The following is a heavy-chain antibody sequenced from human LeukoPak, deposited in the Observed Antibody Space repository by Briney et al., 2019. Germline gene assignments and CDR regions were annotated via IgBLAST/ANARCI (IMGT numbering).Heavy chain of an antibody. CDR2: ISAYNGNT. V-gene: IGHV1-18*04. CDR3: ARDQSVGYSDPGWDY. Sequence: ASVKVSCKASGYTFTSYGISWVRQAPGQGLEWMGWISAYNGNTNYAQKLQGRVTMTTDTSTSTAYMELRSLRSDDTAVYYCARDQSVGYSDPGWDYWGQGTLVTVSS. CDR1: GYTFTSYG. D-gene: IGHD3-9*01. J-gene: IGHJ4*02.